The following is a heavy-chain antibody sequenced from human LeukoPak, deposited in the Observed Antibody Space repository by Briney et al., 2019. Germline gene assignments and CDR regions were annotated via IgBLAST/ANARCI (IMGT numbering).Heavy chain of an antibody. CDR1: GGSISSYY. D-gene: IGHD6-6*01. J-gene: IGHJ6*03. CDR3: ARSIAARTPYSYYYYMDV. Sequence: SETLSLTCTVSGGSISSYYWSWIRQPPGKGLEWIGYIYTSGSTNYNPSLKSRVTISVDTSKNQFSLKLSSVTAADTAVYYCARSIAARTPYSYYYYMDVWGKGTTVTVSS. V-gene: IGHV4-4*09. CDR2: IYTSGST.